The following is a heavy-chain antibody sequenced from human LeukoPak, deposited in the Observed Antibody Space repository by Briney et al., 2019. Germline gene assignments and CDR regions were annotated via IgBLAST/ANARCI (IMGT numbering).Heavy chain of an antibody. CDR2: IKSDGTGM. D-gene: IGHD2-15*01. CDR1: GFTFPDWW. J-gene: IGHJ4*02. CDR3: AKDLHDAAADY. V-gene: IGHV3-74*01. Sequence: GSLRLSCAASGFTFPDWWMHWVRQAPGKGLEWVSRIKSDGTGMTYAESVRGRFAISRDNAKNSVYLQMNSLRADDTAVYYCAKDLHDAAADYWGQGTLVTVSS.